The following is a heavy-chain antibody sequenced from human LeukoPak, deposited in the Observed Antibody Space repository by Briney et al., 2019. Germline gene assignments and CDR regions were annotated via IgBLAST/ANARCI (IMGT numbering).Heavy chain of an antibody. CDR1: GGTFSSYA. CDR3: AREIFFVASVGEVAFDAFDI. Sequence: GASVKVSCKASGGTFSSYAISWVQQAPGQGLEWMGRIIPIFGTANYAQKFQGRVTITSDESTSTAYMELSSLRSEDTAVYYCAREIFFVASVGEVAFDAFDIWGQGTMVTVSS. D-gene: IGHD2-15*01. V-gene: IGHV1-69*13. J-gene: IGHJ3*02. CDR2: IIPIFGTA.